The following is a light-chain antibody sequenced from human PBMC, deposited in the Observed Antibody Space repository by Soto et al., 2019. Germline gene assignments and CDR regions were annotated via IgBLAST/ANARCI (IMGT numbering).Light chain of an antibody. CDR3: QQYTNPYT. CDR1: QSVSTW. J-gene: IGKJ2*01. CDR2: QAS. Sequence: DIQMTQSPSTLSASVGDRVTIACRASQSVSTWLAWYQQKPGEAPRLLIYQASTLEVGVPSRFSGSGSGTEFTLTISTLQPEDFATYYCQQYTNPYTFGQGTKLEI. V-gene: IGKV1-5*03.